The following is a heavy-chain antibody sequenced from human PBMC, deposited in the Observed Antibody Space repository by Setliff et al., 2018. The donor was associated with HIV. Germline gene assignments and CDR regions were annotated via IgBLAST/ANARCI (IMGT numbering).Heavy chain of an antibody. D-gene: IGHD2-2*01. Sequence: GASVKVSCKTSRRTFSEDAINWVRQAPGEGLEWVGGIIHILGTADYAEKFQGRVTITADEPRSTVYLEVSNLRSDDTAVYYCATSSRIYYYSYMDVWGKGTTVTVSS. J-gene: IGHJ6*03. CDR2: IIHILGTA. CDR3: ATSSRIYYYSYMDV. CDR1: RRTFSEDA. V-gene: IGHV1-69*13.